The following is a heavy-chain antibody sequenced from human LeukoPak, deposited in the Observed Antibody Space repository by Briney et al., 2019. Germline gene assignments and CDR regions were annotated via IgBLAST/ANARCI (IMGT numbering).Heavy chain of an antibody. CDR1: GGSISSYY. CDR2: IYYSGST. V-gene: IGHV4-59*01. CDR3: ARGILGAVAVDAFDI. D-gene: IGHD6-19*01. J-gene: IGHJ3*02. Sequence: PSETLSLTCTVSGGSISSYYWSWIRQPPGKGLEWIGYIYYSGSTNYNPSLKSRVTISVDTSKNQFSLKLSSVTAADTAVYYCARGILGAVAVDAFDIWGQGTMVTVSS.